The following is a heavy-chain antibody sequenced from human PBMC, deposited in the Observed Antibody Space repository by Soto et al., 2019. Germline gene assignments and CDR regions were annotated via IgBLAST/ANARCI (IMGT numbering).Heavy chain of an antibody. CDR2: PYWDDDK. CDR1: GIAIDATDVG. J-gene: IGHJ6*03. Sequence: QITLKESGPTLVKPTQTLTLTCSSPGIAIDATDVGVAWIRQPPGKALEWLALPYWDDDKRFNDAQKSRLTVTKDPSKNQVILTITNMHPVDTGTYYCAHTITRFLTRMDLWGSGTTVTVS. D-gene: IGHD3-9*01. CDR3: AHTITRFLTRMDL. V-gene: IGHV2-5*02.